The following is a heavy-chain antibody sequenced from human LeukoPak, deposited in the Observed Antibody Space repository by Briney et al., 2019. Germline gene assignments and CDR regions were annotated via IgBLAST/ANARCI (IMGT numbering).Heavy chain of an antibody. CDR3: ARGKRAYDSYGMDV. CDR2: IYYIGSP. V-gene: IGHV4-59*01. J-gene: IGHJ6*02. Sequence: SETLSLTCTVSGGAFNSYHWTWIRHPPGKGLEGIASIYYIGSPKYNTSLERRVTISVDTAKNQFSLKVNSLTAADTAVYYCARGKRAYDSYGMDVWGQGTTVTVFS. CDR1: GGAFNSYH.